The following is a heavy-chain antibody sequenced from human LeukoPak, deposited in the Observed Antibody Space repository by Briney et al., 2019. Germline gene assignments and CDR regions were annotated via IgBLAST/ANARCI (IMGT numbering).Heavy chain of an antibody. CDR2: IWYDGTSK. D-gene: IGHD6-13*01. J-gene: IGHJ4*02. CDR3: ARSQSSSLIDY. CDR1: GLSLSAYG. Sequence: GRSLRLSCASSGLSLSAYGVHWVRQAPGKGLEWVAVIWYDGTSKDYADSVKGRFTFSRDNSKNTLYLQMNSLTVEDAAVYYCARSQSSSLIDYWGQGTLVTVSS. V-gene: IGHV3-33*01.